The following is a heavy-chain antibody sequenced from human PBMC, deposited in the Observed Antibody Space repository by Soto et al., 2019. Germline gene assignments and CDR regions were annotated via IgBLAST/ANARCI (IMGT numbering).Heavy chain of an antibody. CDR1: GFTFSSYS. CDR3: ARGWFGPDV. V-gene: IGHV3-74*02. J-gene: IGHJ6*03. D-gene: IGHD3-10*01. CDR2: IDKVGTDS. Sequence: EVQLVESGGGLVKPGGSLRLSCAASGFTFSSYSMNWVRQAPGKGLVWVSGIDKVGTDSTYADSVKGRFTSSRDNAKNTVYLQMNSLRVEDTAVYYCARGWFGPDVWGKGTTVTVSS.